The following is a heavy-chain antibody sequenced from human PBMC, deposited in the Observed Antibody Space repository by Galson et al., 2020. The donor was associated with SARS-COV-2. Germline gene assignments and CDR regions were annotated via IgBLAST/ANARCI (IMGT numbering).Heavy chain of an antibody. Sequence: GESLKISCAASGFTFSSYAMSWVRQAPGKGLEWVSAISGSGGSTYYVDSVKGRFTISRDNSKNTLYLQMNSLRAKDTAVYYCAKDRSLQATIFGVAYYYGMDVWGQGTTVTVSS. CDR3: AKDRSLQATIFGVAYYYGMDV. J-gene: IGHJ6*02. CDR2: ISGSGGST. D-gene: IGHD3-3*01. CDR1: GFTFSSYA. V-gene: IGHV3-23*01.